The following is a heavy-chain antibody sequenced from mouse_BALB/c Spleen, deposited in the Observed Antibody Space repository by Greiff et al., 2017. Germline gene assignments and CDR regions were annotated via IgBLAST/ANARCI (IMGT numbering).Heavy chain of an antibody. V-gene: IGHV5-4*02. CDR3: ARDEATEVAGAMDD. J-gene: IGHJ4*01. CDR2: ISDGGSYT. CDR1: GFTFSDYY. Sequence: EVQGVESGGGLVKPGGSLKLSCAASGFTFSDYYMYWVRQTPEKRLEWVATISDGGSYTYYPDSVKGRFTISRDNAKNNQYLQMSSMKSEDTDMYYSARDEATEVAGAMDDGGQGTSVTVSS. D-gene: IGHD1-1*01.